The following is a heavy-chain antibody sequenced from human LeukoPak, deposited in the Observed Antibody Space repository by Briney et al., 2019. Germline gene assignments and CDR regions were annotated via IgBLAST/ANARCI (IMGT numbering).Heavy chain of an antibody. CDR2: LAAGASYT. CDR1: GYRVTIYW. V-gene: IGHV5-10-1*01. Sequence: RGESLSISCEGSGYRVTIYWITWVRQMPGKGLGWLGRLAAGASYTNYNPSIQGHVSISFDKSISTACLQWSSLKASDTAMYYCARGAYTYDYWGQGTLVTVSS. J-gene: IGHJ4*02. CDR3: ARGAYTYDY. D-gene: IGHD5-18*01.